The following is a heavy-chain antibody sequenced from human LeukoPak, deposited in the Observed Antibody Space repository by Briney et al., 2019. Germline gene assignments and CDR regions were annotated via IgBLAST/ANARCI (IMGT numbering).Heavy chain of an antibody. V-gene: IGHV7-4-1*02. J-gene: IGHJ4*02. D-gene: IGHD3-22*01. CDR3: ASPRLPYYYDSSGYYLDY. Sequence: EASVKVSCKASGYTFTSYAMNWVRQAPGQGLEWMGWINTNTGNPTYAQGFTGRFAFSLDTSVSTAYLQISSLKAEDTAVYYCASPRLPYYYDSSGYYLDYWGQGTLVTVSS. CDR2: INTNTGNP. CDR1: GYTFTSYA.